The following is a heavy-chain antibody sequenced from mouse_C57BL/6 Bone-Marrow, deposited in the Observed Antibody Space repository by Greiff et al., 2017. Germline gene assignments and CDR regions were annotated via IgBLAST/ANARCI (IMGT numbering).Heavy chain of an antibody. CDR2: ISNLAYSI. CDR1: GFTFSDYG. D-gene: IGHD2-2*01. Sequence: EVQLVESGGGLVQPGGSLKLSCAASGFTFSDYGMAWVRQAPRKGPEWVGFISNLAYSIYYADTVTGRFTISRENAKNTLYLEMSSLRSEDTAMYYCARRGYGPYYAMDYWGQGTSVTVSS. CDR3: ARRGYGPYYAMDY. J-gene: IGHJ4*01. V-gene: IGHV5-15*01.